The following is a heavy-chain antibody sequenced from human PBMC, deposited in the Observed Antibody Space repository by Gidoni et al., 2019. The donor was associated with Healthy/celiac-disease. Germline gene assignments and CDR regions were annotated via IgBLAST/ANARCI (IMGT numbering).Heavy chain of an antibody. Sequence: EVQLVESGGGLVKPGGSLRLSCEASGFTFSSYSMNWVRQAPGKGLEWVSSISSSGSYIYYADSVKGRFTISRDNAKNSLYLQMNSLRAEDTAVYYCARTPRPALTGGMDVWGQGTTVTVSS. CDR1: GFTFSSYS. CDR3: ARTPRPALTGGMDV. D-gene: IGHD2-15*01. CDR2: ISSSGSYI. V-gene: IGHV3-21*02. J-gene: IGHJ6*02.